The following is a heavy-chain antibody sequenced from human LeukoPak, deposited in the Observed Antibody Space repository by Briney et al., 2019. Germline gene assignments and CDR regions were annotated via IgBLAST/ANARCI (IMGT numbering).Heavy chain of an antibody. CDR3: ARGTWEGSLDY. V-gene: IGHV1-18*01. D-gene: IGHD1-26*01. J-gene: IGHJ4*02. CDR2: ISAYNGNT. Sequence: WMGWISAYNGNTNYAQKLQGRVTMTTDTSTSTAYMELRSLRSDDTAVYYCARGTWEGSLDYWGQGTLVTVSS.